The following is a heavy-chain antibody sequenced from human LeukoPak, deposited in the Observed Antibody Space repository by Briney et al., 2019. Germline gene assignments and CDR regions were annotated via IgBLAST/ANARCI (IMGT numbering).Heavy chain of an antibody. CDR3: TKSDGYGLTRI. J-gene: IGHJ3*02. CDR2: IYYTGNT. CDR1: GDSITGYY. V-gene: IGHV4-39*07. Sequence: PSETLSLTCSVSGDSITGYYWVWIRQPPGKGLEWIGNIYYTGNTYYNSSLKSRVTISLDTSKNQFSLQVISLAAADTAAYYCTKSDGYGLTRICGRGTMVTVSS. D-gene: IGHD3-10*01.